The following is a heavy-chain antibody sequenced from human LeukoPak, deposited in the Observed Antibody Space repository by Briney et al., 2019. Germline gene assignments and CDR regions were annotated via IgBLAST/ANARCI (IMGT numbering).Heavy chain of an antibody. CDR2: IYYTGST. J-gene: IGHJ5*02. D-gene: IGHD2-15*01. CDR1: GGSISSHSYY. CDR3: ARVAFGCSGGSCYTEGEGWFDP. V-gene: IGHV4-39*02. Sequence: SETLSLTCSVSGGSISSHSYYWGWIRQPPGKGLEWIASIYYTGSTYYNPSLKSRVAISVETLKNHFSLKLNSVTAADTAVYYCARVAFGCSGGSCYTEGEGWFDPWGQGTLVTVSS.